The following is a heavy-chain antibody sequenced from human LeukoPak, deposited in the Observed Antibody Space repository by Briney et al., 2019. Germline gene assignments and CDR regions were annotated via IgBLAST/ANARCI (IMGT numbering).Heavy chain of an antibody. CDR3: AELGITMIGGV. V-gene: IGHV3-30*02. Sequence: PAGSLRLSCTASGFSFSNYGMHWVRQAPGKGLEWVAFIRYDGNTKYYTDSVKGRFTISRDNAKNSLYLQMNSLRAEDTAVYYCAELGITMIGGVWGKGTTVTISS. CDR2: IRYDGNTK. CDR1: GFSFSNYG. D-gene: IGHD3-10*02. J-gene: IGHJ6*04.